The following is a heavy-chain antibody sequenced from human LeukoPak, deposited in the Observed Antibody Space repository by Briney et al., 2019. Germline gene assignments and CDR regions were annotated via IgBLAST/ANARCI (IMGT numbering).Heavy chain of an antibody. CDR1: GGSISSYY. D-gene: IGHD3-10*01. J-gene: IGHJ4*02. Sequence: SPETLSLTCTVSGGSISSYYWSWIRQPPGKGLEWIGYIYYSGSTNYNPSLKSRVTISVDTSKNQFSLKLSSVTAADTAVYYCARGTESYYGSGSYSHDYWGQGTLVTVSS. CDR3: ARGTESYYGSGSYSHDY. V-gene: IGHV4-59*01. CDR2: IYYSGST.